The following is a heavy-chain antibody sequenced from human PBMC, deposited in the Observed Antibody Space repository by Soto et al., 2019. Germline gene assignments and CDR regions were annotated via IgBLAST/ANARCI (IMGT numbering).Heavy chain of an antibody. D-gene: IGHD3-22*01. J-gene: IGHJ4*02. CDR2: TSYDGATQ. CDR3: AKAMRRVVVIIAYFDY. Sequence: GGSLILSCAASGFTFSNYGMHWVRQAPGKGLEWVAVTSYDGATQNYADSVKGRFTISRDNSNNMVYLQMNSLRAEDTAVYYCAKAMRRVVVIIAYFDYWGPGTLVTVSS. V-gene: IGHV3-30*18. CDR1: GFTFSNYG.